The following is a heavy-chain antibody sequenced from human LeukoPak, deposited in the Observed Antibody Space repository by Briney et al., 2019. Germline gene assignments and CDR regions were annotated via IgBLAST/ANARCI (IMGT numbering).Heavy chain of an antibody. V-gene: IGHV3-30*03. CDR3: ARDVNDYLDY. D-gene: IGHD2-8*01. Sequence: PGGSLRLSCAASGFTFDDYGMSWVRQAPGKGLEWVAVISYDGSNKYYADSVKGRFTISRDNSKNTLYLQMNSLRAEDTAVYYCARDVNDYLDYWGQGTLVTVSS. CDR2: ISYDGSNK. J-gene: IGHJ4*02. CDR1: GFTFDDYG.